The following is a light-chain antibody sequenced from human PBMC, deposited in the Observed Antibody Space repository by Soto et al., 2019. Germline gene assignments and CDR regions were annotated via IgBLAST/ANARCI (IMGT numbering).Light chain of an antibody. Sequence: QSVLTQPASVSGSPGQSITISCTGTSSDVGGYNYVSWYQQHPGKAPKLMIYEVSNRPSGVSNRFSGSKSGNKASLTISGRQAEDEDAYYCSSYTSSSTPWVFGGGTQLTVL. V-gene: IGLV2-14*01. CDR1: SSDVGGYNY. J-gene: IGLJ3*02. CDR3: SSYTSSSTPWV. CDR2: EVS.